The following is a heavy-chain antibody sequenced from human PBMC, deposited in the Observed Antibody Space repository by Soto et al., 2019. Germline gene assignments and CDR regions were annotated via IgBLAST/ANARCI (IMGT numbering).Heavy chain of an antibody. Sequence: GASVKVSCKASGGTFSSYAISWVRQAPGQGLGWMGGIIPIFGTANYAQKFQGRVTITADESTSTAYMELSSLRSEDTAVYYCARAVLDTAMVTRPLDSDIRGQGPACPVSS. CDR2: IIPIFGTA. CDR3: ARAVLDTAMVTRPLDSDI. V-gene: IGHV1-69*13. D-gene: IGHD5-18*01. CDR1: GGTFSSYA. J-gene: IGHJ3*02.